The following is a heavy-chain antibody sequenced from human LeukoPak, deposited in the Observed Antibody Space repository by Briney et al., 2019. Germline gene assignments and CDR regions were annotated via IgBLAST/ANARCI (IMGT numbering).Heavy chain of an antibody. CDR3: ARGHYGLDY. CDR1: GFTFSDHY. J-gene: IGHJ4*02. V-gene: IGHV3-11*01. Sequence: PGGSLRLSCATSGFTFSDHYMSWIRQAPGKGLEWVSYIKNSADTIFYTDSVKGRFTISRDNAKNSLYLQMNSLRAEDTAVYYCARGHYGLDYWGQGTLVTVPP. CDR2: IKNSADTI. D-gene: IGHD4-17*01.